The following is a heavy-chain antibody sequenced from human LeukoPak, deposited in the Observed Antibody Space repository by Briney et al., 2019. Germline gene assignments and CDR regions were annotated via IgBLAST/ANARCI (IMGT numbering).Heavy chain of an antibody. CDR2: FIPIFGTA. V-gene: IGHV1-69*05. J-gene: IGHJ4*02. CDR3: ARDSRLRFLEWLLDY. D-gene: IGHD3-3*01. Sequence: GSSVKVSCKASGGTFSSYAISWVRQAPGQGLEWMGGFIPIFGTANYAQKFQGRVTITTDESTSTAYMELSSLRSEDTAVYYCARDSRLRFLEWLLDYWGQGTLVTVSS. CDR1: GGTFSSYA.